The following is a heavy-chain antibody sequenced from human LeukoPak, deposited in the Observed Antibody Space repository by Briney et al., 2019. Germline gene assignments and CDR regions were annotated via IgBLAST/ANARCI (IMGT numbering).Heavy chain of an antibody. CDR3: AREQLGYCSGGSCYDNWFDP. Sequence: ASVKVSCKASGYTFTSYDISWVRQATGQGLEWMGWMHPNSGNTGYAQKFQGRVTMTRNTSISTAYMELSSLRSEDTAVYYCAREQLGYCSGGSCYDNWFDPWGQGTLVTVSS. CDR1: GYTFTSYD. CDR2: MHPNSGNT. V-gene: IGHV1-8*01. D-gene: IGHD2-15*01. J-gene: IGHJ5*02.